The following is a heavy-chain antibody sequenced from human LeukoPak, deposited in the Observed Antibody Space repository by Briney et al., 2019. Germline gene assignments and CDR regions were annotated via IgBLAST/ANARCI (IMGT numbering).Heavy chain of an antibody. CDR1: GYTFTSYY. D-gene: IGHD3-3*01. CDR2: INPSGGST. V-gene: IGHV1-46*03. Sequence: GASVKVSCKASGYTFTSYYMHWVRQAPGQGLEWMGIINPSGGSTSYAQKFQGRVTMTRDTSTSTVYMELSSLRSEDTAVYYCARTYYDFGRGYKHVGPWFDPGGQETLVTVSS. J-gene: IGHJ5*02. CDR3: ARTYYDFGRGYKHVGPWFDP.